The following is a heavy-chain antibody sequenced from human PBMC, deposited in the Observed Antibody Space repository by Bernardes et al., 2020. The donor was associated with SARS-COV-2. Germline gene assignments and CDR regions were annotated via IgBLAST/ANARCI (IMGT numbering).Heavy chain of an antibody. J-gene: IGHJ6*02. Sequence: ETLSLTCDVYGGSFSDHYWNWIRQPPGKGLEWIGEISHGGSTNYNPSLKNRGIISGDTSNNLFSLELSSVTAADTAVYYCARGGIVATTPTGDSGQSYGMDVWGQGTAVTVSS. CDR1: GGSFSDHY. D-gene: IGHD5-12*01. CDR3: ARGGIVATTPTGDSGQSYGMDV. V-gene: IGHV4-34*01. CDR2: ISHGGST.